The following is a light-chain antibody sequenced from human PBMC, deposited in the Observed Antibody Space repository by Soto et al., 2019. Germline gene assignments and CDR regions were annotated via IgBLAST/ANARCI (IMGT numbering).Light chain of an antibody. J-gene: IGLJ1*01. CDR2: DVT. V-gene: IGLV2-14*03. CDR3: SSYTTSNTRQIV. CDR1: SSDVGGYNY. Sequence: QSVLAQRASVSESPAQSTTISCTGTSSDVGGYNYVFWYQHHPGKAPKLIIYDVTNRPSGVSTPFSCSKSGNTASLTISVLQPEDEADYYCSSYTTSNTRQIVFGTGTKVTVL.